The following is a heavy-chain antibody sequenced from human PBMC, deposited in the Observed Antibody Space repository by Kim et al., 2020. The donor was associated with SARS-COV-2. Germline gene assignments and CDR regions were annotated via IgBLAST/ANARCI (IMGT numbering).Heavy chain of an antibody. V-gene: IGHV3-21*01. CDR2: ISRSSSHI. CDR1: GLTFSYCD. D-gene: IGHD6-6*01. CDR3: ARDDGAAARWSGMDV. J-gene: IGHJ6*02. Sequence: GGSLRLSCAASGLTFSYCDMNWVRQAPGKGLEWVSYISRSSSHIYYAGSVRGRFTISRDNAKNSLYLQMDSLRAEDTAVYYCARDDGAAARWSGMDVWGQGTTVTVSS.